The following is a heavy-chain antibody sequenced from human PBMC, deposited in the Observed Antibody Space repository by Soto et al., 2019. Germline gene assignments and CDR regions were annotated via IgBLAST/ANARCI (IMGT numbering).Heavy chain of an antibody. D-gene: IGHD1-1*01. CDR3: AKDVLQYNWNEEADYYGMDV. CDR2: ISYDGSNK. J-gene: IGHJ6*02. Sequence: QVQLVESGGGVVQPGRSLRLSCAASGFTFSSYGMHWVRQAPGKGLEWVAVISYDGSNKYYADSVKGRFTISRDNSKNTLYLQMNSLRAEDTAVYYCAKDVLQYNWNEEADYYGMDVWGQGTTVTISS. V-gene: IGHV3-30*18. CDR1: GFTFSSYG.